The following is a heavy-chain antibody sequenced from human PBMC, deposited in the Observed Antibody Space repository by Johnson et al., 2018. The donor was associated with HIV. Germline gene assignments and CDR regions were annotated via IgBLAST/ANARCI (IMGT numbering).Heavy chain of an antibody. CDR3: AKDTYDSDAFDI. CDR2: IRYDGSNK. CDR1: GFTFSSYG. D-gene: IGHD3-22*01. J-gene: IGHJ3*02. V-gene: IGHV3-30*02. Sequence: QVQLVESGGGVVQPGGSLRLSCAASGFTFSSYGMHWVRQAPGKGLEWVAFIRYDGSNKYYADSVKGRFTISRDNSKNTLYLQMNSLRSEYTAVYYCAKDTYDSDAFDIWGQGTMVTVSS.